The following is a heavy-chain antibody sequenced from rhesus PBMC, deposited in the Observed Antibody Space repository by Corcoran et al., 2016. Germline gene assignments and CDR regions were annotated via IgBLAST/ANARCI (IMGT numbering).Heavy chain of an antibody. CDR1: GASISSNW. CDR2: IDGNSGRP. V-gene: IGHV4-80*01. Sequence: QVQLQESGPGLVKPSRTLSLTCTVSGASISSNWWTWSRQPPGKGLEWIGDIDGNSGRPNYNPSLKSRVTISKDASKNHFSLKLSSVTAADTAVYYCAREKDDYWGQGVLVTVSS. J-gene: IGHJ4*01. CDR3: AREKDDY.